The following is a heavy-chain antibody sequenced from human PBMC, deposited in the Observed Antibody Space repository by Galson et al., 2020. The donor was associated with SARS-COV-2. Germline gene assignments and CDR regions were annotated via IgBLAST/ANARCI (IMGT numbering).Heavy chain of an antibody. Sequence: GESLKISCAASGFTFSSYAMSWVRQAPGKGLEWVSAISGSGGSTYYADSVKGRFTISRDNSKNTLYLQMNSLRAEDTAVYYCAKESSQLLWRALGSGYYSDVGGKGTTVTISS. D-gene: IGHD3-10*01. V-gene: IGHV3-23*01. CDR3: AKESSQLLWRALGSGYYSDV. J-gene: IGHJ6*03. CDR1: GFTFSSYA. CDR2: ISGSGGST.